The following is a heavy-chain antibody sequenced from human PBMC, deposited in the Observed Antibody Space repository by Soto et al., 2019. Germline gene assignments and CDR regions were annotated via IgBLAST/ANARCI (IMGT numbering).Heavy chain of an antibody. D-gene: IGHD3-22*01. CDR2: IDPSDSQT. CDR1: GYSFAGYW. Sequence: GESLKISCKGSGYSFAGYWITWVRQKPGKGLEWMGRIDPSDSQTYYSPSFRGHVTISVTKSITTVFLQWSSLRASDTAMYYRARQVYDSDTGPNFQYYFDSWGQGTPVTVSS. CDR3: ARQVYDSDTGPNFQYYFDS. J-gene: IGHJ4*02. V-gene: IGHV5-10-1*01.